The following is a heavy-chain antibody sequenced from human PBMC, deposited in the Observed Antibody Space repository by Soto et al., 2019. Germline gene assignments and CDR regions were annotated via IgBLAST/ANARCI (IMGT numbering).Heavy chain of an antibody. V-gene: IGHV1-58*02. Sequence: ASVKVSCKASGGTFRSYAICWVRQARGTPPEGGGCIVVGSGDTTYSQEFQDRVTIFRDMGTSTAYLVLSSLRVDATAVYYCAAEVLTAGYFDPWGPGTLVTVSS. CDR2: IVVGSGDT. CDR1: GGTFRSYA. J-gene: IGHJ5*02. CDR3: AAEVLTAGYFDP. D-gene: IGHD2-21*02.